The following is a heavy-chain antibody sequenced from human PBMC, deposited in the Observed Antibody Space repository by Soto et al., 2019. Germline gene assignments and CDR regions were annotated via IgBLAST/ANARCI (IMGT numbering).Heavy chain of an antibody. CDR3: ARGDTAVGHKGVHX. D-gene: IGHD5-18*01. CDR2: IDPSDSYT. CDR1: GYTFTSYY. J-gene: IGHJ6*02. V-gene: IGHV5-10-1*01. Sequence: GESLKISCEGSGYTFTSYYITWARQLPGKGLELMVMIDPSDSYTTYKPSFRGHVTISADKSIITAYLQWSSLESSDGGMYYCARGDTAVGHKGVHXWGQGTPVTVS.